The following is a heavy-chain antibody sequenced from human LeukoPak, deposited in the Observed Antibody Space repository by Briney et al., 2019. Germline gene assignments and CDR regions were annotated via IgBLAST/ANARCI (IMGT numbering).Heavy chain of an antibody. CDR3: TTFEAYYDSSGYPHYFDY. V-gene: IGHV3-15*01. CDR2: IRSKTDGGTT. D-gene: IGHD3-22*01. J-gene: IGHJ4*02. Sequence: GGSLRLSCAASGFTFSSFSMNWVRQAPGKGLEWVGHIRSKTDGGTTDYAAPVKGRFTISRDDSKNTLYLQMNSLKTEDTAVYYCTTFEAYYDSSGYPHYFDYWGQGTLVTVSS. CDR1: GFTFSSFS.